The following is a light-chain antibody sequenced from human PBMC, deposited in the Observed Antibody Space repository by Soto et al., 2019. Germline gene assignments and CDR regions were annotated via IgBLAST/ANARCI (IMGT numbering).Light chain of an antibody. CDR1: SSNIGAGYD. CDR2: GNS. CDR3: QSYDSSLSGWV. Sequence: QSVLTQPPSVSAAPGQKVTISCSGSSSNIGAGYDVHWYQQLPGTAPKLLIYGNSNRPSGVPDRFSGSKSGTSASLVITGLQAEDEADYYCQSYDSSLSGWVFGGGTKLTVL. J-gene: IGLJ3*02. V-gene: IGLV1-40*01.